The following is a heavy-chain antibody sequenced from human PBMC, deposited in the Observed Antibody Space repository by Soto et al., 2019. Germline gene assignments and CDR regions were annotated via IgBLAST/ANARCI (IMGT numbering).Heavy chain of an antibody. D-gene: IGHD6-13*01. V-gene: IGHV5-51*01. Sequence: GESLKNSCKGSGYSFTSYWIGWVRQMPGKGLEWMGIIYPGDSDTRYSPSFQGQVTISADKSISTAYLQWSSLKASDTAMYYCSRHIGSSGYRNGMDVCGQRSTVTVSS. CDR2: IYPGDSDT. J-gene: IGHJ6*02. CDR1: GYSFTSYW. CDR3: SRHIGSSGYRNGMDV.